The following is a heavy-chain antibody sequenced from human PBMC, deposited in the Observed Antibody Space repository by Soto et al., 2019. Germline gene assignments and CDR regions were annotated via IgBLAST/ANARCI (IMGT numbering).Heavy chain of an antibody. CDR2: ISGSGGST. CDR1: GFTFSSYA. D-gene: IGHD6-6*01. V-gene: IGHV3-23*01. CDR3: AKGFFPYYSSSSHSDY. Sequence: GGSLRLSCAASGFTFSSYAMSWVRQAPGKGLEWVSAISGSGGSTYYADSVKGRFTISRDNSKNTLYLQMNILRAEDTAVYYYAKGFFPYYSSSSHSDYWGQGTLVTVSS. J-gene: IGHJ4*02.